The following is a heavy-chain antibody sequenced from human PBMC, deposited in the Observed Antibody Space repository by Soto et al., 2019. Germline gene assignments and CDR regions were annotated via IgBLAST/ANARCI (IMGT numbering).Heavy chain of an antibody. Sequence: GGTLRLSRAAYGYSFTSNPMSWIRQTPGGRLEWVSSLSGTGHAIYYADSVKGRFSISRDTSKNTLYLQMNSLRAEDTAVYYCAYSSSWYYFDYWGQGT. CDR2: LSGTGHAI. D-gene: IGHD6-13*01. V-gene: IGHV3-23*01. CDR3: AYSSSWYYFDY. J-gene: IGHJ4*02. CDR1: GYSFTSNP.